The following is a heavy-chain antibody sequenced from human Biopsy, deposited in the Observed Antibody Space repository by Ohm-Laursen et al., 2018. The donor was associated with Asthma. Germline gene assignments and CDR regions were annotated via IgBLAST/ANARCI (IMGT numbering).Heavy chain of an antibody. Sequence: SQTLSLTCTVSYDSITSGGYYWTWIRQHPGKGLEWIGFIYYSGRTYYNPSLKSRVSISIDTSKNQFSLKLSSVTAADTAAYYCARAQDYYDSRGYYRSFDYWGQGTLVTVSS. V-gene: IGHV4-31*03. CDR1: YDSITSGGYY. J-gene: IGHJ4*02. CDR3: ARAQDYYDSRGYYRSFDY. D-gene: IGHD3-22*01. CDR2: IYYSGRT.